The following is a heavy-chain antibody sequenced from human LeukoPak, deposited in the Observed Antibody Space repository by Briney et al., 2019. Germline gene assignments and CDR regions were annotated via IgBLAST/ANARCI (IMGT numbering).Heavy chain of an antibody. CDR1: GGSISSSSYY. V-gene: IGHV4-39*07. Sequence: SETLSLTCTVSGGSISSSSYYWGWIRQPPGKGLEWIGSIYYSGSTYYNPSLKSRVTISVDTSKNQFSLKLSSVTAADTAVYYCARDHIGSSSWYVPPYYYYYMDVWGKGTTVTVSS. D-gene: IGHD6-13*01. CDR2: IYYSGST. J-gene: IGHJ6*03. CDR3: ARDHIGSSSWYVPPYYYYYMDV.